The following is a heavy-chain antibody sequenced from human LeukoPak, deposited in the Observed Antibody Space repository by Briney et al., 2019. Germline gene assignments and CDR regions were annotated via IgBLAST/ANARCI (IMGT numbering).Heavy chain of an antibody. V-gene: IGHV3-30-3*01. J-gene: IGHJ5*02. CDR1: GFTFSSYA. D-gene: IGHD2-15*01. CDR3: ARDVVVVAANWFDP. CDR2: ISYDGSNK. Sequence: GGSLRLSCAASGFTFSSYAMHWVRQAPGRGLEWVAVISYDGSNKYYADSVKGRFTISRDNSKNTLYLQMNSLRAADTAVYYCARDVVVVAANWFDPWGQGTLVTVSS.